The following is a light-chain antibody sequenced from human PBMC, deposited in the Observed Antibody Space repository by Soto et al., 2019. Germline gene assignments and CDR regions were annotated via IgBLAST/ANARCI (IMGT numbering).Light chain of an antibody. CDR3: TSYAGSNNFFYV. Sequence: QSVLQKAPSGTGAPWQGGAIFSTGNSSDGGGYNYVSWYQQHPGKAPKLMIYEVSKRPSGVPDRFSGSKSGNTASLTVSGLQAEDEADYYCTSYAGSNNFFYVFGTGTKVTVL. CDR1: SSDGGGYNY. J-gene: IGLJ1*01. V-gene: IGLV2-8*01. CDR2: EVS.